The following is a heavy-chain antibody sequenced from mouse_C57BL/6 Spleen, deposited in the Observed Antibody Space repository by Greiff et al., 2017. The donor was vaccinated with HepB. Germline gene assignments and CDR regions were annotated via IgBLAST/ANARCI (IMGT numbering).Heavy chain of an antibody. Sequence: VQVVESGPELVKPGASVKISCKASGYAFSSSWMNWVKQRPGKGLEWIGRIYPGDGDTNYNGKFKGKATLTADKSSSTAYMQLSSLTSEDSAVYFCAGGRFGYWGQGTLVTVSA. J-gene: IGHJ3*01. CDR2: IYPGDGDT. CDR1: GYAFSSSW. CDR3: AGGRFGY. V-gene: IGHV1-82*01.